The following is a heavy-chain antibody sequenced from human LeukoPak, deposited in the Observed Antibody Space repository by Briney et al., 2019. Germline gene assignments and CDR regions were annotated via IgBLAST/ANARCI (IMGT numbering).Heavy chain of an antibody. CDR3: AKCVNGNVRSTFDY. CDR1: GFTFSSYG. CDR2: ISYDGSNK. V-gene: IGHV3-30*18. D-gene: IGHD2-2*01. Sequence: GGSLRLSCAASGFTFSSYGIHWVRQAPGKGLEWVAVISYDGSNKYYADSVKGRFTISRDNSKNTLYLQMNSLRAEDTAVYYCAKCVNGNVRSTFDYWGQGTLVTVSS. J-gene: IGHJ4*02.